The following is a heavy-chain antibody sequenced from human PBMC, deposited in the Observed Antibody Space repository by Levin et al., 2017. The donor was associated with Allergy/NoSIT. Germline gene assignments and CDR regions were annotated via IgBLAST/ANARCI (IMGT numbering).Heavy chain of an antibody. D-gene: IGHD4-23*01. V-gene: IGHV3-30-3*01. J-gene: IGHJ4*02. Sequence: GGSLRLSCAASGFTFSSYAMHWVRQAPGKGLEWVAVISYDGSNKYYADSVKGRFTISRDNSKNTLYLQMNSLRAEDTAVYYCARDPVTFTTVVTLGGLLDYWGQGTLVTVSS. CDR2: ISYDGSNK. CDR1: GFTFSSYA. CDR3: ARDPVTFTTVVTLGGLLDY.